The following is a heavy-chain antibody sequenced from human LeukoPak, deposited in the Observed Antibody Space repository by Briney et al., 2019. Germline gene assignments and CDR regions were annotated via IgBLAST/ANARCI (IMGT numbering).Heavy chain of an antibody. Sequence: GGSLALSCAASGFTFSAYWMHWVRQVPGKGLVWVSRIHREGTTTIYADSVKGRFTISRDNGKNTLYLHMNSLRADDTAVYYCARDSDWLFFDYWGQGTLVTVSS. J-gene: IGHJ4*02. V-gene: IGHV3-74*01. CDR3: ARDSDWLFFDY. CDR1: GFTFSAYW. CDR2: IHREGTTT. D-gene: IGHD3-9*01.